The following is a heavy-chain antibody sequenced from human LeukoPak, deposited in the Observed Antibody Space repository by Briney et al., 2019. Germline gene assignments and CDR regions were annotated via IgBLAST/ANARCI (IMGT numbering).Heavy chain of an antibody. J-gene: IGHJ6*03. CDR3: ARGGWSNSGYYSNYYYYMDV. V-gene: IGHV1-8*01. D-gene: IGHD3-22*01. Sequence: ASVKLSCKASGYTFTSYNINWVRQATGQGLEWMGWMNPNSGNGGYAQKFQGRVTMTRNTYISTAYMELSSLRSEDTAVYYCARGGWSNSGYYSNYYYYMDVWGKGTTVTISS. CDR1: GYTFTSYN. CDR2: MNPNSGNG.